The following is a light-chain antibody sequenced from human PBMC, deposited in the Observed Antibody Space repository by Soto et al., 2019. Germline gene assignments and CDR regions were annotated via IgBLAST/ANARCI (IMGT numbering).Light chain of an antibody. CDR1: SSNIGKNP. V-gene: IGLV1-51*01. J-gene: IGLJ3*02. CDR3: GAWDSSLGQV. Sequence: QSVLTQPPSVSAAPGQKVTISCSGRSSNIGKNPVSWYQQLPETAPKLLIYDNDNRPSGIPDRFSGSKSGTSATLGITGLQTGDEADYYCGAWDSSLGQVFGGGTKVTVL. CDR2: DND.